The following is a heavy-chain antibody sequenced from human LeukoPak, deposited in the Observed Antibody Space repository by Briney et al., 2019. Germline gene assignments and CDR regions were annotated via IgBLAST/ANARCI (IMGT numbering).Heavy chain of an antibody. D-gene: IGHD3-22*01. V-gene: IGHV4-34*01. J-gene: IGHJ4*02. CDR2: INHSGST. CDR1: GGSFSGYH. CDR3: ARGHFHYDSSGSHVYFNY. Sequence: PSETLSLTCAVYGGSFSGYHWSWIRQPPGKGLEWIGEINHSGSTNYNPSLKSRVPISVDTSKNQFSLKLNSVTAADTAVYYCARGHFHYDSSGSHVYFNYWGQGTLVTVSS.